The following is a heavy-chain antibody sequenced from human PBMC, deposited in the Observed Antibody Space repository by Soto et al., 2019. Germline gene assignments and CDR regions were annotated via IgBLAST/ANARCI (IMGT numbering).Heavy chain of an antibody. J-gene: IGHJ3*02. CDR1: GGSISRGFYY. Sequence: QLQLQESGPGLVKPSETLSLTCTVSGGSISRGFYYWGSIRQPPGKGMEWIGSIYSNGTSYYNPSLKSRLTKSIDTSKNQFSLKLSSVTAADTAVYYCARERTNVLRFLRAEADAFDIWGQGTRVTVSS. D-gene: IGHD3-3*01. V-gene: IGHV4-39*02. CDR3: ARERTNVLRFLRAEADAFDI. CDR2: IYSNGTS.